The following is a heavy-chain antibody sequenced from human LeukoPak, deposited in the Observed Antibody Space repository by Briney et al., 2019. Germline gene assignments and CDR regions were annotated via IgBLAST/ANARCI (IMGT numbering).Heavy chain of an antibody. V-gene: IGHV3-30-3*01. CDR3: ARAWSGYDYYYGMDV. Sequence: QPGGSLRLSCAASGFTFSSYAMHWVRQAPSKGLEWVAVISYDGSNKYYADSVKGRFTISRDNSKNTLYLQMNSLRAEDTAVYYCARAWSGYDYYYGMDVWGQGTTVTVSS. CDR1: GFTFSSYA. CDR2: ISYDGSNK. J-gene: IGHJ6*02. D-gene: IGHD3-3*01.